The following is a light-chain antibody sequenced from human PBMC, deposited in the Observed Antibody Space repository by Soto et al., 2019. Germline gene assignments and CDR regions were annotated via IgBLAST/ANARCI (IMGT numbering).Light chain of an antibody. CDR2: AAS. CDR1: QSVSSY. Sequence: EIVLTQSPATLSLSPGDRATLSCSASQSVSSYLAWYQQKPGQAPRLLIYAASNRATGIPARFSGSGSGTDFTLTITSLEPEDFAVYYCQQRSNWPSTFGGGTKVEIK. CDR3: QQRSNWPST. J-gene: IGKJ4*01. V-gene: IGKV3-11*01.